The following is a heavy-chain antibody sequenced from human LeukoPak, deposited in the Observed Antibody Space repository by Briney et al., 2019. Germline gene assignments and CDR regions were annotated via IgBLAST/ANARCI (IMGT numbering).Heavy chain of an antibody. J-gene: IGHJ5*02. D-gene: IGHD2-2*01. CDR3: ATAYCSSTSCYNWFDP. CDR1: GGTFSSYA. V-gene: IGHV1-69*04. CDR2: IIPILGIA. Sequence: SVTVSCMASGGTFSSYAISWVRQAPGQGLEWMGRIIPILGIANYAQKFQGRVTITADKSTSTAYMELSSLRSEDTAVYYCATAYCSSTSCYNWFDPWGQGTLVTVSS.